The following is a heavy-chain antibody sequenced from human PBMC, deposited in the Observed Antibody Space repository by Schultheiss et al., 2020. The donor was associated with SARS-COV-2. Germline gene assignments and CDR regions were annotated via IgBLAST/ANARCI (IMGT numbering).Heavy chain of an antibody. Sequence: SETLSLTCTVSGGSISSGSYYWNWIRQPPGKGLEWIGYIYYSGSTNYNPSLKSRVTISVDKSKNQFSLKLSSVTAADTAVYYCASTSSSSVSAYYYYGMDVWGQGTTVTVSS. V-gene: IGHV4-61*05. J-gene: IGHJ6*02. CDR1: GGSISSGSYY. CDR2: IYYSGST. CDR3: ASTSSSSVSAYYYYGMDV. D-gene: IGHD6-6*01.